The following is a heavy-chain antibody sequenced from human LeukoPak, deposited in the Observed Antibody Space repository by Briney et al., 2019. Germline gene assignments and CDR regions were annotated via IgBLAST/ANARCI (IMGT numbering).Heavy chain of an antibody. D-gene: IGHD3-10*01. CDR2: ISGSGGST. Sequence: GGSLRLSCAASGFTFSSYAMSWVRQAPGKGLEWVSAISGSGGSTYYADSVKGRLTISRDNSKNTLYLQMNSLRAEDTAVYYCAKETGFSGSYYNTFDYWGQGTLVTVSS. J-gene: IGHJ4*02. V-gene: IGHV3-23*01. CDR1: GFTFSSYA. CDR3: AKETGFSGSYYNTFDY.